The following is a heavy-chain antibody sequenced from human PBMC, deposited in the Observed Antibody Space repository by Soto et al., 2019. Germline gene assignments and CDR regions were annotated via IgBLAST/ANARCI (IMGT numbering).Heavy chain of an antibody. CDR3: ASALGITGTTTQFDY. CDR1: GGTFSSYA. Sequence: SVKVSCKASGGTFSSYAISWVRQAPGQGLEWMGGIIPIFGTANYAQKFQGRVTITADKSTSTAYMELSSLRSEDTAVYYCASALGITGTTTQFDYWGQGTLVTVSS. V-gene: IGHV1-69*06. J-gene: IGHJ4*02. CDR2: IIPIFGTA. D-gene: IGHD1-7*01.